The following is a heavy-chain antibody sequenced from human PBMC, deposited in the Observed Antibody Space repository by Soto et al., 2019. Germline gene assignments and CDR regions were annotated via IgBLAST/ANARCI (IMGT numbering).Heavy chain of an antibody. CDR3: ARDPGYSYGYN. J-gene: IGHJ4*02. V-gene: IGHV1-3*01. D-gene: IGHD5-18*01. CDR2: INAGNGNT. Sequence: GASVKLSCTASGYTFTSYAMHWVRQAPGQRLEWMGWINAGNGNTKYSQKFQGRVTITRDTSASTGYMELSSLRSEDTAVYYCARDPGYSYGYNWGQGTLVTVSS. CDR1: GYTFTSYA.